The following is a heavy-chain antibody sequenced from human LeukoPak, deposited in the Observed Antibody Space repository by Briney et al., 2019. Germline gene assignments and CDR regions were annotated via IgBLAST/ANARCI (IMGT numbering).Heavy chain of an antibody. CDR1: GFTFSSYE. J-gene: IGHJ4*02. CDR2: ISSSGSTI. CDR3: ARDSVAAAGTPFDY. Sequence: GGSLRLSCAASGFTFSSYEMNWVRQAPGKGLEWVSYISSSGSTIYYADSVKGRFTISRDNAKNSLYLQMNSLRAEDTAVYCCARDSVAAAGTPFDYWGQGTLVTVSS. V-gene: IGHV3-48*03. D-gene: IGHD6-13*01.